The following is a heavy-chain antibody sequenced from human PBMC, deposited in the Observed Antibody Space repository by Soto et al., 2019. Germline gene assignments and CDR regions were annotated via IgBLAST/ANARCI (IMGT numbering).Heavy chain of an antibody. V-gene: IGHV3-30*18. CDR2: ISYDGSNK. J-gene: IGHJ5*02. CDR1: GFTFSSYG. Sequence: GGSLRLSCAASGFTFSSYGMHWVRQAPGKGLEWVAVISYDGSNKYYADSVKGRFTISRDNSKNTLYLQMNSLRAEDTAVYYCAKDPVEYYDFWSGYLPRGPFEPWGQGTLVTVSS. D-gene: IGHD3-3*01. CDR3: AKDPVEYYDFWSGYLPRGPFEP.